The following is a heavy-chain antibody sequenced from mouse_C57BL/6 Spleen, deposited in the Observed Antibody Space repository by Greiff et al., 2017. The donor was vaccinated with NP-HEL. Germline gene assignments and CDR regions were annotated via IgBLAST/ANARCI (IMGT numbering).Heavy chain of an antibody. J-gene: IGHJ3*01. Sequence: QVQLQQPGAELVKPGASVKLSCKASGYTFTSYWMQWVKQRPGQGLEWIGEIDPSDSYTNYNQKFKGKATLTVDTSSSTAYMQLSSLTSEDSAVYYCAARHGGFAYWGQGTLVTVSA. D-gene: IGHD3-3*01. V-gene: IGHV1-50*01. CDR3: AARHGGFAY. CDR1: GYTFTSYW. CDR2: IDPSDSYT.